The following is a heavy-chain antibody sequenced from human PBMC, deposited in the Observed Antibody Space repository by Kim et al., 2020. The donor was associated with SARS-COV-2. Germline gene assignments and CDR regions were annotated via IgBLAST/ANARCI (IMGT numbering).Heavy chain of an antibody. J-gene: IGHJ4*02. Sequence: SETLSLTCAVSGGSISSSNWWSWVRQPPGKGLEWIGEIYHSGSTNYNPSLKSRVTISVDKSKNQFSLKLSSVTAADTAVYYCARVSYDNNPSIDYWGQGTLVTVSS. D-gene: IGHD3-22*01. V-gene: IGHV4-4*02. CDR3: ARVSYDNNPSIDY. CDR1: GGSISSSNW. CDR2: IYHSGST.